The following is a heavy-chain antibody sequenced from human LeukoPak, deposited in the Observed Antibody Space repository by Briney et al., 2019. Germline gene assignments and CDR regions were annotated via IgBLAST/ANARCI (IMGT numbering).Heavy chain of an antibody. D-gene: IGHD3-22*01. Sequence: ASVKVSCKASGGTFSSYAISWVRQAPGQGLEWMGGIIPIFGTANYAQKFQGRVTMTEDTSTDTAYMELSSLRSEDTAVYYCATDSDSSGYYYIHWGQGTLVTVSS. CDR2: IIPIFGTA. V-gene: IGHV1-69*06. CDR1: GGTFSSYA. J-gene: IGHJ4*02. CDR3: ATDSDSSGYYYIH.